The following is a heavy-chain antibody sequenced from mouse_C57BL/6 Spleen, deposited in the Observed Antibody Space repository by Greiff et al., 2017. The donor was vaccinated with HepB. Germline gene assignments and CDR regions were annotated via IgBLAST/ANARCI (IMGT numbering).Heavy chain of an antibody. CDR1: GYAFSSYW. CDR3: ARSGVIYYDYEGGFAY. Sequence: QVQLKESGAELVKPGASVKISCKASGYAFSSYWMNWVKQRPGKGLEWIGQIYPGDGDTNYNGKFKGKATLTADKSSSKAYMQLSSLTSEDSAVYFCARSGVIYYDYEGGFAYWGQGTLVTVSA. CDR2: IYPGDGDT. D-gene: IGHD2-4*01. V-gene: IGHV1-80*01. J-gene: IGHJ3*01.